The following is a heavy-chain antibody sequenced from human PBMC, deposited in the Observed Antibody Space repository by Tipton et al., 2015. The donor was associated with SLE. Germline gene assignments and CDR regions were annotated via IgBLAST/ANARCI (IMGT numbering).Heavy chain of an antibody. CDR1: GGSISRYY. CDR2: IYYSGST. J-gene: IGHJ6*02. CDR3: ARGYQRPLGPSYVYCIDD. Sequence: TLSLTCTVSGGSISRYYWSWIRQPPGKGLEWIGYIYYSGSTNYNPSLKSLVTISVDTSKNQFSLKVSSVTAADTAVYFCARGYQRPLGPSYVYCIDDWGQRIPVTVTS. D-gene: IGHD6-25*01. V-gene: IGHV4-59*01.